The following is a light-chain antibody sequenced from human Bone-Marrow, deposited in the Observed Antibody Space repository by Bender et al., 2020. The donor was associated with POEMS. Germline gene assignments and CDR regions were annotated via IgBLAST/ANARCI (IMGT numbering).Light chain of an antibody. CDR2: TNN. CDR1: GSNIGGYP. CDR3: YSCASTTTRV. J-gene: IGLJ3*02. Sequence: QSVLTQPPSVSGTPGQRVTISCSGSGSNIGGYPVNWYQQLPGTAPRLLIYTNNERPSGVPDRFSGSKSGNTASLTISGLQAEDEGDYYCYSCASTTTRVFGGGTKLTVL. V-gene: IGLV1-44*01.